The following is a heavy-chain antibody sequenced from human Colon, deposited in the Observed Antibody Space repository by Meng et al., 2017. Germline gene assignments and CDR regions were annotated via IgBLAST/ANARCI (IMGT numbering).Heavy chain of an antibody. J-gene: IGHJ4*02. CDR3: VKAISVTTDFDY. V-gene: IGHV3-23*01. D-gene: IGHD4-17*01. CDR2: ISGSGGST. Sequence: GESLKISCAASGFTFSSYAMSWVRQAPGKGLEWVSAISGSGGSTYYADSVKGRFTISRDNSNNTLFLQMNNLRVEDTAVYYCVKAISVTTDFDYWGQGTLVTVSS. CDR1: GFTFSSYA.